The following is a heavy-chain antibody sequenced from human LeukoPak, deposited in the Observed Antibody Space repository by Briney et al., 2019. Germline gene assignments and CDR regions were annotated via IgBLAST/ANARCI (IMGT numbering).Heavy chain of an antibody. CDR3: VRTLRVVDY. Sequence: PGGSLRLSCAASGFTFSTYWMTWVRQAPGKGLEWVANINQGGSEKYYVDSVRGRFTISRDNAKNSLYLQMNSLRAEDTAVYYCVRTLRVVDYWGQGTLVTVSS. CDR1: GFTFSTYW. J-gene: IGHJ4*02. V-gene: IGHV3-7*01. D-gene: IGHD5-12*01. CDR2: INQGGSEK.